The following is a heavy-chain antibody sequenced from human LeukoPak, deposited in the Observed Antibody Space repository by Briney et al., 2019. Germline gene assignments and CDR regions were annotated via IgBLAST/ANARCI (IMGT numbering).Heavy chain of an antibody. Sequence: GGSLRLSCAASGFTFSSYAMSWVRQAPGKGLEWVSIISGSGGSTYYADSVKGWFTISRDNSKNTLYLQMNSLRAEDTAVYYCAKRGGYCTGGSCYSYYFDYWGQGTLVTVSS. CDR2: ISGSGGST. CDR3: AKRGGYCTGGSCYSYYFDY. D-gene: IGHD2-15*01. V-gene: IGHV3-23*01. CDR1: GFTFSSYA. J-gene: IGHJ4*02.